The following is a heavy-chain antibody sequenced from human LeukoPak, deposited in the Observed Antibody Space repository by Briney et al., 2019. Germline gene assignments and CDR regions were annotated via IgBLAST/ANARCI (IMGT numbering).Heavy chain of an antibody. Sequence: ASVKVSCKASGGTFSSYAISWVRQAPGQGLEWVGRIIPVLGMVDLAQKFQGRVTITADKSTSIAYMELKSLRSEDTAKYYCARAINWNIIADTFDIWGLGTMVIVSS. D-gene: IGHD2/OR15-2a*01. CDR1: GGTFSSYA. CDR3: ARAINWNIIADTFDI. V-gene: IGHV1-69*04. CDR2: IIPVLGMV. J-gene: IGHJ3*02.